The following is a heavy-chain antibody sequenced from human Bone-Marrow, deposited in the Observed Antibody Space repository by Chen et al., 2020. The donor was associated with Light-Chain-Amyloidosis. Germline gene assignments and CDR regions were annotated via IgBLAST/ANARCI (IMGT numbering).Heavy chain of an antibody. CDR2: INPDGSEK. D-gene: IGHD3-22*01. CDR1: GFIFSSYW. J-gene: IGHJ4*02. CDR3: VSESYSRDWIY. V-gene: IGHV3-7*01. Sequence: EVQLVESGGGLVQPGGSLRLSCGASGFIFSSYWMSWVRQAPGKGLEWVAMINPDGSEKLYVDAVRGRFTISRDNAKNALYLQMNSLRVEDTAVYYCVSESYSRDWIYWGQGTLVTVSS.